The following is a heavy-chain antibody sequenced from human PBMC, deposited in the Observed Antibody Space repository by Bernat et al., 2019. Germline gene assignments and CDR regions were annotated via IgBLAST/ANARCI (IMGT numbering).Heavy chain of an antibody. Sequence: EVQLVESGRGLVQPGGSLRLSCAASGLTFRNYWMSWVRQAPGKGLEWVANIKSEGTDKFYVDSVEGRFTISRDNARNSLFLQMTSLRAEDTAFYYCATIQDWKFEYWGPGTLVTVSS. CDR1: GLTFRNYW. D-gene: IGHD1-1*01. CDR2: IKSEGTDK. CDR3: ATIQDWKFEY. V-gene: IGHV3-7*03. J-gene: IGHJ4*02.